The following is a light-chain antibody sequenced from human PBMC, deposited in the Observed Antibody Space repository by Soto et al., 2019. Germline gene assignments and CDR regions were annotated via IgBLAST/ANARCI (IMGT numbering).Light chain of an antibody. V-gene: IGLV7-46*01. CDR2: DTS. J-gene: IGLJ3*02. Sequence: QAVVTQEPSLTVSPGGTVTLTFGSSTGAVTSGHFPYWFQQKPGQAPKTLIYDTSNKHSWTPGRFSGSLLGGKAALTLSGAQPEDEAEYYCLLFYSGARVFGGGTKLTVL. CDR3: LLFYSGARV. CDR1: TGAVTSGHF.